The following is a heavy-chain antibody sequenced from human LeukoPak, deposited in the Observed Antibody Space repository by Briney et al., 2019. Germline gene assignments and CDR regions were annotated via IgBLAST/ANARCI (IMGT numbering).Heavy chain of an antibody. V-gene: IGHV4-59*08. CDR1: GGSISSYY. J-gene: IGHJ5*02. CDR3: ARAPGVGYYDFWSGYYPATPNWFDP. D-gene: IGHD3-3*01. Sequence: SETLSLTCTVSGGSISSYYWSWIRQPPGKGLEWIGYIYYSGSTYYNPSLKSRVTISVDTSKNQFSLKLSSVTAADTAVYYCARAPGVGYYDFWSGYYPATPNWFDPWGQGTLVTVSS. CDR2: IYYSGST.